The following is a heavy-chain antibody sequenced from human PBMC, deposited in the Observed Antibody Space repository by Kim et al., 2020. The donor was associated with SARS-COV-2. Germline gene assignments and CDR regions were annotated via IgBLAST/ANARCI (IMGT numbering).Heavy chain of an antibody. D-gene: IGHD2-21*02. CDR3: ARAYHCGGDCYSGYYFDY. Sequence: SETLSLTCTVSGGSISSGGYYWSWIRQHPGKGLEWIGYIYYSGSTYYNPSLKSRVTISVDTSKNQFSLKLSSVTAADTAVYYCARAYHCGGDCYSGYYFDYWGQGTLVTVSS. CDR1: GGSISSGGYY. V-gene: IGHV4-31*03. CDR2: IYYSGST. J-gene: IGHJ4*02.